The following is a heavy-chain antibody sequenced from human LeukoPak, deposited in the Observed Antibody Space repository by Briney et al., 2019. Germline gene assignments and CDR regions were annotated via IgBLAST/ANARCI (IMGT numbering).Heavy chain of an antibody. CDR1: RFTFSNAW. V-gene: IGHV3-7*04. CDR3: ARDGYEGRDY. J-gene: IGHJ4*02. CDR2: IKQDGSEK. Sequence: GGSLRLSCAASRFTFSNAWMSWVRQAPGKGLEWVANIKQDGSEKYYVDSVKGRFAISGDNAKNSLYLQMNSLRAEDTAVYYCARDGYEGRDYWGQGTLVTVSS. D-gene: IGHD5-18*01.